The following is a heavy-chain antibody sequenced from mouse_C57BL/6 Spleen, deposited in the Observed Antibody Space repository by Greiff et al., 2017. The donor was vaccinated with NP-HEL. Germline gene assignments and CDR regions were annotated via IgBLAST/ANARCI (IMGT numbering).Heavy chain of an antibody. CDR1: GYTFTSYW. V-gene: IGHV1-50*01. CDR3: AKDGKNDDYDY. Sequence: QVQLQQPGAELVKPGASVKLSCKASGYTFTSYWMQWVKQRPGQGLEWIGEIDPSAGYTNYNKKFKGKATVTVDTSSSTAYMQLSSLTSEDSAVYSGAKDGKNDDYDYWGQGTTLTVSS. CDR2: IDPSAGYT. D-gene: IGHD2-4*01. J-gene: IGHJ2*01.